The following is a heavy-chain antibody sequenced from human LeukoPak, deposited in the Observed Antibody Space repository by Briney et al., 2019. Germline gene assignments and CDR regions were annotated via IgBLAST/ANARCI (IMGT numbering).Heavy chain of an antibody. CDR1: GFTFSDYW. V-gene: IGHV3-7*03. Sequence: GGSLRLSCAASGFTFSDYWMHWVRQAPGKGLEWVANIKQDGSEKYYVDSVKGRFTISRDNAKDSLYLQMNSLRAEDTAVYYCARRYFDYWGQGTLVTVSS. CDR3: ARRYFDY. J-gene: IGHJ4*02. CDR2: IKQDGSEK.